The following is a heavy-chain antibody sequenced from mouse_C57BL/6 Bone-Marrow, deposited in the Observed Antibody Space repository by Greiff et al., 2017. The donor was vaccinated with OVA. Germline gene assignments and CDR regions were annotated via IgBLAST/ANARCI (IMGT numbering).Heavy chain of an antibody. J-gene: IGHJ3*01. V-gene: IGHV1-36*01. CDR1: GFTFTDYY. CDR3: ARPYYYGSSPFAY. CDR2: VYPYNGGT. D-gene: IGHD1-1*01. Sequence: VHVKQSGPVLVKPGPSVKISCKASGFTFTDYYMHWVKQSHGKSLEWIGLVYPYNGGTSYNQKFKGKATLTVDTSSSTAYMELNSLTSEDSAVYYCARPYYYGSSPFAYWGQGTLVTVSA.